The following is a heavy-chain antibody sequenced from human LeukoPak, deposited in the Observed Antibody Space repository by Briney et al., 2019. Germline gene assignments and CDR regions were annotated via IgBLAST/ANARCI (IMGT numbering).Heavy chain of an antibody. Sequence: PGGSLRLSCAASGFTFGSYWMHWVRQAPGKGLVWVSRINSDGSSTSYADSVKGRFTISRDNAKNTLYLQMNSLRAEDTAVYYCARAPDYSSGWYERPYYFDYWGQGTLVTVSS. J-gene: IGHJ4*02. D-gene: IGHD6-19*01. V-gene: IGHV3-74*01. CDR2: INSDGSST. CDR1: GFTFGSYW. CDR3: ARAPDYSSGWYERPYYFDY.